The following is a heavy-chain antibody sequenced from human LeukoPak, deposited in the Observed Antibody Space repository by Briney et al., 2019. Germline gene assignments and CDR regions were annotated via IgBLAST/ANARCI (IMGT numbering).Heavy chain of an antibody. CDR2: INPNSGGT. V-gene: IGHV1-2*02. D-gene: IGHD3-22*01. Sequence: ASVKVSCKASGYTFTGYYMHWVRQAPGQGLEWMGWINPNSGGTNYAQKFQGRVTMTRDTSISTAYMELSRLRSDDTAVYYCAREYYYDSSGYFIGGYYFDYWGQGTLVTVSS. J-gene: IGHJ4*02. CDR1: GYTFTGYY. CDR3: AREYYYDSSGYFIGGYYFDY.